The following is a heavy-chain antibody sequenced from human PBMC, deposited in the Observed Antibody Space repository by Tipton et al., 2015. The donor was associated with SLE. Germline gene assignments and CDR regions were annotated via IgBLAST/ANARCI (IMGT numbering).Heavy chain of an antibody. V-gene: IGHV4-34*01. Sequence: TLSLTCAVHGGSFSGYHWTWFRQPPGQGLEWIGEIADTGSPNYNPSLKSRVTISLDTSKSQFSLILNSLTAADTAVYYCARGPFQRWPPGAYWGQGTLVTVSS. CDR3: ARGPFQRWPPGAY. J-gene: IGHJ4*02. CDR2: IADTGSP. CDR1: GGSFSGYH. D-gene: IGHD6-19*01.